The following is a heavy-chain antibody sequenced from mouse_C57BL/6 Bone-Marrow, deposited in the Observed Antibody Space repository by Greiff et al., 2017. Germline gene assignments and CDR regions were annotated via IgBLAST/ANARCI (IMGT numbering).Heavy chain of an antibody. CDR1: GFTFSSYG. D-gene: IGHD2-1*01. J-gene: IGHJ3*01. CDR3: ARQRIYYGNYGFAY. Sequence: EVQLVESGGDLVKPGGSLKLSCAASGFTFSSYGMSWVRQTPAKRLEWVATISSGGSYTYYPDSVKGRFTSSRDNAKNTLYLQMSSLKSEDTAMYYCARQRIYYGNYGFAYWGQGTLVTVSA. V-gene: IGHV5-6*01. CDR2: ISSGGSYT.